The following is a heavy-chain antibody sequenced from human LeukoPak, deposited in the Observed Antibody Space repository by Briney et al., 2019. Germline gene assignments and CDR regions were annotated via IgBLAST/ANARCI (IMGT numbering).Heavy chain of an antibody. V-gene: IGHV4-61*02. D-gene: IGHD2-2*01. CDR2: ISGSGST. J-gene: IGHJ3*02. Sequence: PSQTLSLTCTVSGAAISSGSYYWTWIRQSAGKGLEWIGRISGSGSTNYNPSLKGRLTISIDTSENHFSLKLTSVTAADTAIYYCAKSPAATADFDIWGQGTMVTVS. CDR1: GAAISSGSYY. CDR3: AKSPAATADFDI.